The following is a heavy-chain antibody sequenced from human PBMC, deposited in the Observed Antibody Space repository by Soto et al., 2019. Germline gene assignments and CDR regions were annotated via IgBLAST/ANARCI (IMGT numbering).Heavy chain of an antibody. V-gene: IGHV2-5*01. Sequence: VSGPTLVNPTQTLTLTCTFSGFSLNSSGVGVGWIRQPPGKALEWLALIYWNDEMHYSPSLKSRLTITEDASEHQVVLTVTNMDPVDTATYYCAHRRFAKYSSLPADFDYWGQGILVTVSS. CDR1: GFSLNSSGVG. CDR2: IYWNDEM. J-gene: IGHJ4*02. D-gene: IGHD6-6*01. CDR3: AHRRFAKYSSLPADFDY.